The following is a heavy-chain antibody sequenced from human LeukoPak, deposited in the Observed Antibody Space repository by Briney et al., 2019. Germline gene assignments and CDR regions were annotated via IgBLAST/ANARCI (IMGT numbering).Heavy chain of an antibody. V-gene: IGHV4-34*01. Sequence: SETLSLTCAVYGGSFNGYYWSWIRQPPGKGLEWIGEINHSGSTNYNPSLKSRVTISVDTSKNQFSLKLTSVTAADTAVFYCARLRGSYGGDAFDIWGQGTMVTVSS. CDR3: ARLRGSYGGDAFDI. D-gene: IGHD1-26*01. CDR1: GGSFNGYY. CDR2: INHSGST. J-gene: IGHJ3*02.